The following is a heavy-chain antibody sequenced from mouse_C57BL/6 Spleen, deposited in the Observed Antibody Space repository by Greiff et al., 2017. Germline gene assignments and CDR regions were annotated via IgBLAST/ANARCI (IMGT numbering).Heavy chain of an antibody. Sequence: QVQLQQSGPELVKPGASVKISCKASGYAFSSSWMNWVKQRPGKGLEWIGRIYPGDGDTNYNGKFKGKATLTADKSSSTAYMQLSSLTSEDSAVYFCASYGYSYYFDYWGQGTTLTVSS. D-gene: IGHD2-2*01. CDR1: GYAFSSSW. CDR3: ASYGYSYYFDY. J-gene: IGHJ2*01. V-gene: IGHV1-82*01. CDR2: IYPGDGDT.